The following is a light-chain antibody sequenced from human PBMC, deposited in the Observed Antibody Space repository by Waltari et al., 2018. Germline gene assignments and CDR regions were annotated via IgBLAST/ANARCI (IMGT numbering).Light chain of an antibody. V-gene: IGLV1-44*01. CDR1: YSNMGSHS. CDR2: GNT. J-gene: IGLJ2*01. CDR3: ALWDDSLNGVV. Sequence: QSVLTQPPSASGNPGQRVTISCSGTYSNMGSHSANWFQHLPGTAPKLLIRGNTERPSGRPGRFSGSKSGTSASLAISGLQSEDEGDYYCALWDDSLNGVVFGGGTKLTVL.